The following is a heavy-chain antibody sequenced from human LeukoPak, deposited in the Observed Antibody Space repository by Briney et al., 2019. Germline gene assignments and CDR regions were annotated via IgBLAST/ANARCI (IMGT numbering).Heavy chain of an antibody. CDR2: IYYSGCT. J-gene: IGHJ4*02. Sequence: PSETLSLTCTVSGGSISSSSYYWGWIRQPPGKGLEWIGSIYYSGCTYYNPSLKSRVTISVDTSKNQCSLKLSSVTAADTAVYYCAREGELTYYYDSSGYYPDYWGQGTLVTVSS. CDR1: GGSISSSSYY. D-gene: IGHD3-22*01. CDR3: AREGELTYYYDSSGYYPDY. V-gene: IGHV4-39*07.